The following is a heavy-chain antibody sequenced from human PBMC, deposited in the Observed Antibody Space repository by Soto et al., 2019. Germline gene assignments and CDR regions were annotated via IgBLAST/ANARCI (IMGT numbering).Heavy chain of an antibody. CDR3: ARRPVAVADIGPYDAFDI. CDR1: GYTFTSYA. Sequence: QVQLVQSGAEVKKPGASVKVSCKASGYTFTSYAMHWVRQAPGQRLEWMGWINAGNGNTKYSQKFQGRVTITRDTSASTAYMELSNLRSEDTAVYYCARRPVAVADIGPYDAFDIWGQGTMVTVSS. V-gene: IGHV1-3*01. D-gene: IGHD6-19*01. J-gene: IGHJ3*02. CDR2: INAGNGNT.